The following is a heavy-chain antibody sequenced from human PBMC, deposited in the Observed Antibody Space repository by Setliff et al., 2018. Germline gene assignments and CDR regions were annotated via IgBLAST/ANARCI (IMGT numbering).Heavy chain of an antibody. CDR3: ARGTFSDFWSGDYYDY. CDR2: ISSSGSTI. D-gene: IGHD3-3*01. J-gene: IGHJ4*02. CDR1: GFTFSDYY. V-gene: IGHV3-11*04. Sequence: GGSLRLSCAASGFTFSDYYMSWIRQAPGKGLEWVSYISSSGSTIYYADSVKGRFTISRDNAKNSLYLQMNSLRAEDTAMYYCARGTFSDFWSGDYYDYWGQGTLVTVSS.